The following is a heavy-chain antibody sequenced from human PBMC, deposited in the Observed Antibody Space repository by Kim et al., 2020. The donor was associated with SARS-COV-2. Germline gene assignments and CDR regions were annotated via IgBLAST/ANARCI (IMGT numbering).Heavy chain of an antibody. V-gene: IGHV4-34*01. CDR1: GGSFSGYY. D-gene: IGHD2-15*01. CDR3: ARAPSFLLLGWSGFDP. Sequence: SETLSLTCAVYGGSFSGYYWSWIRQPPGKGLEWIGEINHSGSTNYNPSLKSRVTISVDTSKNQFSLKLSSVTAADTAVYYCARAPSFLLLGWSGFDPWGQGTLVTVSS. CDR2: INHSGST. J-gene: IGHJ5*02.